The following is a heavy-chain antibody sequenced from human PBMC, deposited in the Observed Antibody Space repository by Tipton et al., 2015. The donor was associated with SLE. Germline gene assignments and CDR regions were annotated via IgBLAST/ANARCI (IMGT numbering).Heavy chain of an antibody. V-gene: IGHV5-51*01. CDR2: IYPSDSDT. CDR3: AKDSLTGAAPFDY. Sequence: QSGPEVRKPGESLKISCKTSGFSFTNFWIAWVRQRPGKGLEWMGIIYPSDSDTRYGPSFEGQVTISADKSTSTAYLEWSSLKASDTATYYCAKDSLTGAAPFDYWGQGTLVTVSS. J-gene: IGHJ4*02. D-gene: IGHD1-14*01. CDR1: GFSFTNFW.